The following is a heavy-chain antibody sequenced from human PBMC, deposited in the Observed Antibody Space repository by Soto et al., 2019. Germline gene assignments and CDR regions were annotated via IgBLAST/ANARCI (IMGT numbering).Heavy chain of an antibody. Sequence: QVQLVESGGGLVKPGGSLRLSCAASGFTFSDYYMSWIRQAPGKGLEWVSYISSGHSTIYYADSVKGRFTIARDNAKNSLYLQMNSLRAAYTAVYYCAIGSSSSVLFDPWGQGTLVTVSS. J-gene: IGHJ5*02. CDR1: GFTFSDYY. CDR2: ISSGHSTI. D-gene: IGHD6-6*01. CDR3: AIGSSSSVLFDP. V-gene: IGHV3-11*01.